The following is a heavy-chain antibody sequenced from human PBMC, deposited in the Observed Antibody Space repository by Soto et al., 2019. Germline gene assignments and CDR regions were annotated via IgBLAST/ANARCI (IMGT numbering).Heavy chain of an antibody. J-gene: IGHJ3*02. CDR3: ARARDSSGRGAFDI. D-gene: IGHD3-22*01. CDR1: GYTFTSYG. V-gene: IGHV1-18*01. Sequence: RASVKVSCKASGYTFTSYGISWVRQAPGQGLEWMGWISAYNGNTNYAQKLQGRVTMTTDTSTSTAYMELRSLRSDDTAVYYCARARDSSGRGAFDIWGQGTMVTVS. CDR2: ISAYNGNT.